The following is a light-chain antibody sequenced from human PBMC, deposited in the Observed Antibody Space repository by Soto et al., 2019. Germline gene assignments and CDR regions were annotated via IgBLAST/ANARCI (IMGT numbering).Light chain of an antibody. Sequence: DIQMTQSPSSLSASVGDRVTITCRASQSISSYLNWYQQKPGKAPTLLIYAASSLQSGVPSRFRGRGSGTHFTLAISSLQPEDFATYYCQQRYSTPTFGQGTKLEIK. CDR2: AAS. V-gene: IGKV1-39*01. CDR1: QSISSY. J-gene: IGKJ2*01. CDR3: QQRYSTPT.